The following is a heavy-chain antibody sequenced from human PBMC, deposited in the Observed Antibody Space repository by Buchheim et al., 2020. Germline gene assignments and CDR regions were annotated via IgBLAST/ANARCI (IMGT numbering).Heavy chain of an antibody. Sequence: EVQLVESGGGLVKPGGSLRLSCAASGFTFSSYSMNWVRQAPGKGLEWVSSISSSSSYIYYADSVKGRFTISRDNAKNSLYLQMNSLRAEDTAVYYCARASITIFGVVIIGMDVWGQGTT. D-gene: IGHD3-3*01. CDR3: ARASITIFGVVIIGMDV. CDR2: ISSSSSYI. J-gene: IGHJ6*02. V-gene: IGHV3-21*01. CDR1: GFTFSSYS.